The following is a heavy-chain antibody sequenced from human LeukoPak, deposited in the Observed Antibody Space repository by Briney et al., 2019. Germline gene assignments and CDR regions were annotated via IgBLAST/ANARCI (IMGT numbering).Heavy chain of an antibody. CDR2: VNPNSGDT. CDR3: ARANPLYCSSTTCLFDY. J-gene: IGHJ4*02. CDR1: GYTFAGYY. D-gene: IGHD2-2*01. V-gene: IGHV1-2*02. Sequence: ASVKGSFTGSGYTFAGYYIYWVRQAPGQGVGWVGWVNPNSGDTDYAQKFQGRVTMTRDTSISTAHMELSRLRSDDTAVYYCARANPLYCSSTTCLFDYWGQGTLVTVSS.